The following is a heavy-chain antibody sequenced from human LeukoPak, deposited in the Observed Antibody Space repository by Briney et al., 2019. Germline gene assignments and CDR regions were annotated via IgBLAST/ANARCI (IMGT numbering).Heavy chain of an antibody. CDR1: GFTFSNTA. CDR2: ISGSGLNA. CDR3: VKRAMAGVLERRTYYFDY. J-gene: IGHJ4*02. D-gene: IGHD3-3*01. V-gene: IGHV3-23*01. Sequence: GGSLRLSCAASGFTFSNTAMSWVRQAPGKGLEWLSIISGSGLNAYYADSVKGRFTISRDNSKSTLFLQMNSLRAEDTALYYCVKRAMAGVLERRTYYFDYWGQGSLVTVSP.